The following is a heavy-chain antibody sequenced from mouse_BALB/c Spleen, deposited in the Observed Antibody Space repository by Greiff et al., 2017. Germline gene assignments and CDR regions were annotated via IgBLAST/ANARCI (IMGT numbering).Heavy chain of an antibody. CDR1: GFTFSSYA. D-gene: IGHD2-14*01. CDR2: ISSGGST. V-gene: IGHV5-6-5*01. J-gene: IGHJ3*01. Sequence: EVKLVESGGGLVKPGGSLKLSCAASGFTFSSYAMSWVRQTPEKRLEWVASISSGGSTYYPDSVKGRFTISRDNARNILYLQMSSLRSEDTAMYYCARGGGYRYDWFAYWGQGTLVTVSA. CDR3: ARGGGYRYDWFAY.